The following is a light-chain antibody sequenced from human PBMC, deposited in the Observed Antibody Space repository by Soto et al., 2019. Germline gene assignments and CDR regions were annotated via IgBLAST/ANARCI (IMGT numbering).Light chain of an antibody. Sequence: EIVMTQSPATLSVSPGERATLSCRASQSVSSNLAWYQQKPGQAPRLLIYGASTRATGIPARFSGSGSGTEFTLTISSLQSEDFGVYYCQQYNNWPPLTFGGGNKVEIK. CDR2: GAS. CDR1: QSVSSN. CDR3: QQYNNWPPLT. V-gene: IGKV3-15*01. J-gene: IGKJ4*01.